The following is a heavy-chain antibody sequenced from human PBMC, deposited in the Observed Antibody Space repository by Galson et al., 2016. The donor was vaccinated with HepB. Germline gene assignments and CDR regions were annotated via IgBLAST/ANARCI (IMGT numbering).Heavy chain of an antibody. Sequence: SVKVSCKGSGYTFSNHVIHWVRQAPGQTLEWMGWINGGTANTKYSQKFQGRVTFTCDTSASTAYMEVSSLRSEDTAMYYCAREGSSLQNDYDGNGYFYSPAWFDPWGQGTLVTVSS. CDR2: INGGTANT. CDR1: GYTFSNHV. J-gene: IGHJ5*02. CDR3: AREGSSLQNDYDGNGYFYSPAWFDP. V-gene: IGHV1-3*01. D-gene: IGHD3-22*01.